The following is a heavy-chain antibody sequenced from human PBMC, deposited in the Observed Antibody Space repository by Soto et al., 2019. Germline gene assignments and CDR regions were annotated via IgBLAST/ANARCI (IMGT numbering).Heavy chain of an antibody. V-gene: IGHV4-30-2*01. CDR1: GGSISSGGYS. J-gene: IGHJ4*02. D-gene: IGHD4-17*01. CDR3: ARGTTTVAFDY. CDR2: IYHSGST. Sequence: SETLSLTCAVSGGSISSGGYSWSWIRQPPGKGLEWIGYIYHSGSTYYNPSLKSRVTISVDRSKNQFSLKLSSVTAADTAVYYCARGTTTVAFDYWGQGTLVTVSS.